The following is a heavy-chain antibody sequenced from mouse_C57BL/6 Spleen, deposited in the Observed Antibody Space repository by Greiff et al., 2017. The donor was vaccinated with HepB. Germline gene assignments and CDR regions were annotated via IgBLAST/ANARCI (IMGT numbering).Heavy chain of an antibody. J-gene: IGHJ3*01. Sequence: VKLVESGPGLVQPSQSLSITCTVSGFSLTSYGVHWVRQSPGKGLEWLGVIWSGGSTDYNAAFISRLSISKDNSKSQVFFKMNSLQADDTAIYYCASPLITTVVATDAYWGQGTLVTVSA. CDR3: ASPLITTVVATDAY. V-gene: IGHV2-2*01. CDR1: GFSLTSYG. CDR2: IWSGGST. D-gene: IGHD1-1*01.